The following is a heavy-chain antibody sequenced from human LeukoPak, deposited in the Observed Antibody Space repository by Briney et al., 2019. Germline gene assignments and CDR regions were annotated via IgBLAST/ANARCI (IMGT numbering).Heavy chain of an antibody. J-gene: IGHJ3*02. Sequence: GGSLRLSCAASGFTFSDYYMSWIRQAPGKGLEWVSYISSSGSTIYYADSVKGRFTISRDNAKNSLYLQMNSLRAEDTAVYYCAGDRSGYGSSWFHDTLDIWGQGTMVTVSS. D-gene: IGHD6-13*01. V-gene: IGHV3-11*01. CDR3: AGDRSGYGSSWFHDTLDI. CDR2: ISSSGSTI. CDR1: GFTFSDYY.